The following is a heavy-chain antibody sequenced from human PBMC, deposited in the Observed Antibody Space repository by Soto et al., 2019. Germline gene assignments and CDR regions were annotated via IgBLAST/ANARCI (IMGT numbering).Heavy chain of an antibody. V-gene: IGHV3-23*01. CDR2: ISGSGGTT. D-gene: IGHD3-10*01. CDR3: AKQRAGFGSGSDTYYFDY. J-gene: IGHJ4*02. CDR1: GFTFSSNA. Sequence: LRLSCIGSGFTFSSNAMSWVRQAPGKGLEWVSAISGSGGTTYYADSVKGRFAVSRDNSNNTLYLQMNSLRAEDTAVYYCAKQRAGFGSGSDTYYFDYWGQGTLVTVSS.